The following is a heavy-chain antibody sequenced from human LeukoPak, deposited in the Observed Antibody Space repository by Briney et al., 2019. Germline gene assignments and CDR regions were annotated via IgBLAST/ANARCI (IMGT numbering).Heavy chain of an antibody. CDR2: IYYSGST. V-gene: IGHV4-31*03. J-gene: IGHJ4*02. Sequence: SETLSLTCTVSGGSISSGGYYWSWIRQHPGKGLEWIGYIYYSGSTYYNPSLKSRVIISVDTSKNQFSLKLSSVTAADTAVYYCARGVVPAAQNYYFDYWGQGTLVTVSS. CDR1: GGSISSGGYY. CDR3: ARGVVPAAQNYYFDY. D-gene: IGHD2-2*01.